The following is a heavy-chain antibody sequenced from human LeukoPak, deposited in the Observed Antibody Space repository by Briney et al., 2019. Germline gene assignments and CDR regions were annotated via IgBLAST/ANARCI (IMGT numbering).Heavy chain of an antibody. CDR1: GGSISSGSYY. Sequence: SQTLSLTCTVSGGSISSGSYYWSWIRQPAGKGLEWIGRIYTSGSTNYNPSLKSRVTISVDTSKNQSSLKLSSVTAADTAVYYCARGAGGYSSAGWFDPWGQGTLVTVSS. V-gene: IGHV4-61*02. J-gene: IGHJ5*02. D-gene: IGHD6-25*01. CDR2: IYTSGST. CDR3: ARGAGGYSSAGWFDP.